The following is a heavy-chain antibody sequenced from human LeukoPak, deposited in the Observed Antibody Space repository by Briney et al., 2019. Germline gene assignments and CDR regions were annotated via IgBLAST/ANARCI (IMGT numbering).Heavy chain of an antibody. D-gene: IGHD1-26*01. CDR1: GFAFSGST. CDR3: SSGTDYYDYSMDV. V-gene: IGHV3-73*01. Sequence: GGSLKLSCAASGFAFSGSTVHWVRRASGKGLEWVGRIRSKPSSYATVYAESVKGRFTISRDDSKNTAYLQMNSLKTEDTAVYYCSSGTDYYDYSMDVWGQGTTITVSS. CDR2: IRSKPSSYAT. J-gene: IGHJ6*02.